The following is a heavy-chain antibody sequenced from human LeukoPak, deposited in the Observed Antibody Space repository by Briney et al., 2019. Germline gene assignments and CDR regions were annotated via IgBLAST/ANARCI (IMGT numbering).Heavy chain of an antibody. J-gene: IGHJ4*02. V-gene: IGHV3-23*01. CDR2: ISKSGEST. CDR3: AKDRIPSGYRSSTSCYGAFDY. Sequence: PGGSLRLSCAASGFTFSSYAMSWVRQAPGKGLEWVSGISKSGESTYHADFVKGRFTISRDNSKNTLYLQMNSLRAEDTAVYYCAKDRIPSGYRSSTSCYGAFDYWGQGTLVTVSS. CDR1: GFTFSSYA. D-gene: IGHD2-2*03.